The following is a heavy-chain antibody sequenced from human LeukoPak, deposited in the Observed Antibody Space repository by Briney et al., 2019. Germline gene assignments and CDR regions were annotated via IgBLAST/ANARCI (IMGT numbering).Heavy chain of an antibody. CDR1: GFTFSTYA. Sequence: GGSLRLSCAASGFTFSTYAMHWVRQAPGKGLEWVAVIPYDGSNKYYADSVKGRFTISRDNSKNTLYLQMNSLRAEDTAVYYCARDSGSYYFDYWGQGTLVTVSS. V-gene: IGHV3-30*04. CDR3: ARDSGSYYFDY. CDR2: IPYDGSNK. J-gene: IGHJ4*02. D-gene: IGHD1-26*01.